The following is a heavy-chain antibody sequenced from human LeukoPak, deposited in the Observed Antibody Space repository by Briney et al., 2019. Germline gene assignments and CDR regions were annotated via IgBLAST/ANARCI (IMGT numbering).Heavy chain of an antibody. Sequence: ASVKGSCKASGGTFSSYAISWVRQAPGQGLEWMGGIIPIFGTANYAQKFQGRVTITTDESTSTAYMELSSLRSEDTAVYYCARDRKWGSSWQKYWYFELWGRGTLVTVSS. J-gene: IGHJ2*01. CDR1: GGTFSSYA. V-gene: IGHV1-69*05. D-gene: IGHD6-13*01. CDR3: ARDRKWGSSWQKYWYFEL. CDR2: IIPIFGTA.